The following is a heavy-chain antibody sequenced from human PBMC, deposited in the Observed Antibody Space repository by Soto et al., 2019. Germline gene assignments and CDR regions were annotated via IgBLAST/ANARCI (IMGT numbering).Heavy chain of an antibody. CDR1: GFTFSDYY. CDR2: ISSSGSTI. Sequence: GGSLRLSCAASGFTFSDYYMSWVRQAPGKGLEWVSYISSSGSTIYYADSVKGRFTISRDNAKNSLYLQMNSLRAEDTAVYYCARPYPNMDWFDPWGQGTLVTVSS. CDR3: ARPYPNMDWFDP. D-gene: IGHD2-21*01. J-gene: IGHJ5*02. V-gene: IGHV3-11*01.